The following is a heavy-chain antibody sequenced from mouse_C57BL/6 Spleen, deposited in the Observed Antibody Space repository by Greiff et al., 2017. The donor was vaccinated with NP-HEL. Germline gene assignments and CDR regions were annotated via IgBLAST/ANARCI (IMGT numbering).Heavy chain of an antibody. Sequence: QVQLKQSGAELARPGASVKLSCKASGYTFTSYGISWVKQRTGQGLEWIGEIYPRSGNTYYNEKFKGKATLTADKSSSTAYMELRSLTSEDSAVYFCRAYGSSFAYWGQGTLVTVSA. CDR2: IYPRSGNT. J-gene: IGHJ3*01. V-gene: IGHV1-81*01. CDR1: GYTFTSYG. CDR3: RAYGSSFAY. D-gene: IGHD1-1*01.